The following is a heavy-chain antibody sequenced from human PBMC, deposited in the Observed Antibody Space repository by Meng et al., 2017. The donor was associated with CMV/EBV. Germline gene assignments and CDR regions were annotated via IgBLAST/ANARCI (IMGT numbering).Heavy chain of an antibody. CDR3: ARVGYSGSYYDDAFDI. CDR1: RFTFDDYG. D-gene: IGHD1-26*01. J-gene: IGHJ3*02. V-gene: IGHV3-20*01. Sequence: GGSLRLSCAASRFTFDDYGMSWVRQVPGKGLEWVSGINWNGGSTGYADSVKGRFTISRDNAKNSLYLQMNSLRAEDTALYHCARVGYSGSYYDDAFDIWGQGTMVTVSS. CDR2: INWNGGST.